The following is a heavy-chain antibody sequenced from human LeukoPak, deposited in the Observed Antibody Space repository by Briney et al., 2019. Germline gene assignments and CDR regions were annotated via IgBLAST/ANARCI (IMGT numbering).Heavy chain of an antibody. CDR2: ISSSSTYI. Sequence: GGPLRLSHAASWFNLTRYNKNWVRQAPGKGLEWVSSISSSSTYISHADSLKGRFTISRDNAKNSLYLQMNSLRVEDTAVYYCAKGLAVAGTDAFDIWGQGTMVTVSS. D-gene: IGHD6-19*01. CDR3: AKGLAVAGTDAFDI. V-gene: IGHV3-21*01. J-gene: IGHJ3*02. CDR1: WFNLTRYN.